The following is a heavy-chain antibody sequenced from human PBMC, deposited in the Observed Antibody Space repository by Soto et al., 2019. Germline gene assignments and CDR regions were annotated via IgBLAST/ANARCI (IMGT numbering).Heavy chain of an antibody. Sequence: PSETLSLTCTVSGGSISSYYWSWIRQPPGKGLEWIGYIYDSGSTNYNPSLKSRVTISVDTSQNQFSLKLSSVTAADTAVYYCARHAGRCLRLTDWGQGTLVTVSS. CDR2: IYDSGST. V-gene: IGHV4-59*08. J-gene: IGHJ4*02. D-gene: IGHD1-20*01. CDR3: ARHAGRCLRLTD. CDR1: GGSISSYY.